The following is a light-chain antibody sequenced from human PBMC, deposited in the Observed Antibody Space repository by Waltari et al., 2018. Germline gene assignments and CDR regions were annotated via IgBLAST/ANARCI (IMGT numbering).Light chain of an antibody. Sequence: QSALTQPASVSGAPGQSITISCTGTTGDGGNSNFVSWYQHHPGKVPKLIIYEVIKRPSGISDRFTGSKSGNTASLSISGLQAEDEADYYCCSYVQKDIWLFGGRTKVTVL. CDR1: TGDGGNSNF. V-gene: IGLV2-23*02. J-gene: IGLJ3*02. CDR2: EVI. CDR3: CSYVQKDIWL.